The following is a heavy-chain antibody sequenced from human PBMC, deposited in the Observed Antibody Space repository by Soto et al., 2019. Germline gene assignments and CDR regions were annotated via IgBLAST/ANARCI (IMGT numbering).Heavy chain of an antibody. CDR1: GFTFSSYA. D-gene: IGHD5-12*01. CDR3: VKSRGGNNFDFFD. CDR2: VRGNGDPP. V-gene: IGHV3-64D*06. J-gene: IGHJ4*02. Sequence: GGSLRLSCSASGFTFSSYAMHWVRQDPGKGLEYVSGVRGNGDPPFYADSVKGRFTISRDNSKNTLYLQMSSLRADDTAVYYCVKSRGGNNFDFFDWGQGALVTVSS.